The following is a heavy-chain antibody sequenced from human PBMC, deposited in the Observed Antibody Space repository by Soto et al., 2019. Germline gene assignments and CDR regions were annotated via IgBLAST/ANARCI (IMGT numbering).Heavy chain of an antibody. Sequence: GGSLRLSCAASGFTFSSYSMNWVRQAPGKGLEWVSSISSSSSYIYYADSVKGRFTISRDNAKNLLYLQMNSLRAEDTAVYYCARDIVATITYNWFDPWGQGTLVTVSS. V-gene: IGHV3-21*01. J-gene: IGHJ5*02. CDR1: GFTFSSYS. D-gene: IGHD5-12*01. CDR3: ARDIVATITYNWFDP. CDR2: ISSSSSYI.